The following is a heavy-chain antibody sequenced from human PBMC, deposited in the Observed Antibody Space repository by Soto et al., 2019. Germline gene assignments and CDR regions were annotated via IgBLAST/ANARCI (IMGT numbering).Heavy chain of an antibody. CDR3: ARDIRSVGPRANDAFDE. Sequence: QVQLVQSGAEVRKPGASVNISCWASGFTFGDNLINWVRQAPGQSLEWMGWINPDNGNTKYSQSFQGRVTISRHSCAGLDSGEVTDLSAIYAAVYYCARDIRSVGPRANDAFDERGQGTMGTVSS. D-gene: IGHD4-17*01. J-gene: IGHJ3*01. V-gene: IGHV1-3*01. CDR1: GFTFGDNL. CDR2: INPDNGNT.